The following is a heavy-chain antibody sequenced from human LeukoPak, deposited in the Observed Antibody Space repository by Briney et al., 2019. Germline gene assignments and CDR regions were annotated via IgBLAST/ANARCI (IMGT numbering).Heavy chain of an antibody. Sequence: GASVKVSCKASGYTFTSYDINWVRQATGQGLEWMGWMNPNSGNTGYAQNFQGRVTMTRDTSISTAYMELSSLRSEDTAVYYCATEGLYVEAFDIWGQGTVVTV. CDR1: GYTFTSYD. D-gene: IGHD2-8*01. V-gene: IGHV1-8*01. J-gene: IGHJ3*02. CDR2: MNPNSGNT. CDR3: ATEGLYVEAFDI.